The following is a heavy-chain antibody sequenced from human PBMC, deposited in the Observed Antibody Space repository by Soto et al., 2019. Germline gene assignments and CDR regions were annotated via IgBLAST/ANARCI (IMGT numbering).Heavy chain of an antibody. Sequence: EVQLVESGGGLVQPGESLRLSCAASGFTFSYYWMHWVRQAPGKGLVWVSRIHSDGSSTTYADSVKDRFTISRDNARNTLYLQVNSLRAEDTAVYYCARGARGGFDLWGQGTVLTVSS. CDR1: GFTFSYYW. CDR3: ARGARGGFDL. CDR2: IHSDGSST. D-gene: IGHD3-16*01. J-gene: IGHJ3*01. V-gene: IGHV3-74*03.